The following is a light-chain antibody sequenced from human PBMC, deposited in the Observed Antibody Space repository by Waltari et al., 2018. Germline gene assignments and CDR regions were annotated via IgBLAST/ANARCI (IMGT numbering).Light chain of an antibody. CDR3: SSYITTNTLEL. CDR1: SSDVGTYNY. V-gene: IGLV2-14*03. J-gene: IGLJ3*02. CDR2: GVS. Sequence: QSALTQPASVSGSPGQSITISCTGTSSDVGTYNYVSWYQQHPGKAPKLLIYGVSYRPSGVSDRYARSKSGNTASLTISGLQAEDEADYYCSSYITTNTLELFGGGTSLTVL.